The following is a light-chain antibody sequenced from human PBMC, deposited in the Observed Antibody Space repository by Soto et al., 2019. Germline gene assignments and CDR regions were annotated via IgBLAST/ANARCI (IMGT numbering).Light chain of an antibody. CDR3: QQYKNWPL. CDR1: HSVNSH. V-gene: IGKV3-15*01. J-gene: IGKJ5*01. Sequence: MTKAPATLSVSPGERVTLSFRTSHSVNSHVAWYQQKPGPAPRLLLYGASTRATGIRVRFSGSGFGTEFTLTISSLQSEDFAVYYCQQYKNWPLFGQGTRLEIK. CDR2: GAS.